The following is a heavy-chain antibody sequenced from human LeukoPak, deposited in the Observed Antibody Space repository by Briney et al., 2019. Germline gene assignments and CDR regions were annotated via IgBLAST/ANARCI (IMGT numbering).Heavy chain of an antibody. CDR2: INPSGGST. Sequence: ASVKVSCKASGYTFTSYYMHWVRQAPGQRLEWMGIINPSGGSTSYARKFQGRVTMTRDTSTSTVYMELSSLRSEDTAVYYCARRVRETGTTTEGYYYYYMDVWGKGTTVTVSS. J-gene: IGHJ6*03. CDR1: GYTFTSYY. V-gene: IGHV1-46*01. D-gene: IGHD1-1*01. CDR3: ARRVRETGTTTEGYYYYYMDV.